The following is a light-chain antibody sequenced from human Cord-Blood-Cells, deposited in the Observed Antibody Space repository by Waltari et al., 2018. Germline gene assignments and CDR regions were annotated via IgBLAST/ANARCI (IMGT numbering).Light chain of an antibody. CDR2: DAS. J-gene: IGKJ1*01. CDR1: QSISSW. V-gene: IGKV1-5*01. CDR3: QQYNSYSWT. Sequence: DIQMTQSPSTLSASVGDRVTITCRASQSISSWLAWYHQKPGKAPQLLIYDASRLESGVPSRVSGSGSGTEFTLTISSLQPDDFATHYCQQYNSYSWTFGQGTKVEIK.